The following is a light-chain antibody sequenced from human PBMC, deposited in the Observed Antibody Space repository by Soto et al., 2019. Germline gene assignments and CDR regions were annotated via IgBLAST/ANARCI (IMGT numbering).Light chain of an antibody. CDR1: SSDVGGSHY. Sequence: QSALTQSASVSGSPGQSITISCTGTSSDVGGSHYVSWYQQHPNKAPKLIIYDVSSRPSGVSDRFAGSKSGNTASLTISGLQDEDEADYYCNSYTTTYTSVFGSGTKLTVL. V-gene: IGLV2-14*01. CDR3: NSYTTTYTSV. CDR2: DVS. J-gene: IGLJ1*01.